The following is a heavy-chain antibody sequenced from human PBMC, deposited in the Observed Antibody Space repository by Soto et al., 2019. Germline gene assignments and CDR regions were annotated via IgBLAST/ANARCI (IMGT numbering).Heavy chain of an antibody. CDR2: IYYSGST. V-gene: IGHV4-31*03. CDR3: ATDSTDSSGPTLGMDV. D-gene: IGHD6-19*01. J-gene: IGHJ6*02. Sequence: QVQLQESGPGLVKPSQTLSLTCTVSGGSISSGGYYWSWIRQHPGKGLEWIGYIYYSGSTYYNPSLKRRVTISVDTSKSQFSLRLSAVTAADTAVYYCATDSTDSSGPTLGMDVWGQGTTVTVSS. CDR1: GGSISSGGYY.